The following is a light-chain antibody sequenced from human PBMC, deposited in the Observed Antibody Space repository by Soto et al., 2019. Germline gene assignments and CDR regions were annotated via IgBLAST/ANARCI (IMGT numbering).Light chain of an antibody. V-gene: IGKV3D-20*02. CDR2: GAS. Sequence: EIVLTQSPGTLSLSPVTRATLSGRASQSVSSSYLAWYQQKPGQAPRLLIYGASSRATGIPDRFSGSGSGTDFTLTISSLEPEDFAVYYCQHRSNWPITFGQGTRLEIK. J-gene: IGKJ5*01. CDR1: QSVSSSY. CDR3: QHRSNWPIT.